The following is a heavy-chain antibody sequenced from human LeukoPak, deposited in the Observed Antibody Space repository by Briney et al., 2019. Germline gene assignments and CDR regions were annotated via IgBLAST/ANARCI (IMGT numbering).Heavy chain of an antibody. V-gene: IGHV3-23*01. Sequence: GGSLRLSCAASGFTFSSYAMSWVRQAPGKGLEWVSAISGSGGSTYYADSVKGRFTISRDSSKNTLYLQMNSLRAEDTAVYYCAKDLSITIFGVVTDAFDIWGQGTMVTVSS. CDR3: AKDLSITIFGVVTDAFDI. J-gene: IGHJ3*02. CDR1: GFTFSSYA. CDR2: ISGSGGST. D-gene: IGHD3-3*01.